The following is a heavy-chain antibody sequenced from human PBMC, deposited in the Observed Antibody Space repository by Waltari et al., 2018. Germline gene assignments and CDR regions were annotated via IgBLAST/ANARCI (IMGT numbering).Heavy chain of an antibody. CDR3: ARAGTSGWYALDS. D-gene: IGHD6-19*01. CDR1: GFTLSSYT. Sequence: EVQLVESGGGLVKPGGSLRLSCAASGFTLSSYTMNWVRQAPGKGLEWVSCIATSTSHVSYSDVVKGRFTLARDTAKNSLSLQMNSLRAEDTAMYYCARAGTSGWYALDSWGQGALVTVSS. V-gene: IGHV3-21*01. CDR2: IATSTSHV. J-gene: IGHJ4*02.